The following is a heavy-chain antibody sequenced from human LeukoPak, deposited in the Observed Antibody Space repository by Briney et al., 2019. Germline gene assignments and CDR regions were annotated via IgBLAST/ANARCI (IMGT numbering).Heavy chain of an antibody. CDR2: INHSGST. V-gene: IGHV4-34*01. CDR1: GGSFSGYY. J-gene: IGHJ5*02. D-gene: IGHD3-22*01. CDR3: ARDNYYDSSGLGS. Sequence: PSETLSLTCAVYGGSFSGYYWSWIRQPPGKGLEWIGEINHSGSTNYNPSLKSRVTISVDTSKNQFSLKLSPVTAADTAVYYCARDNYYDSSGLGSWGQGTLVTVSS.